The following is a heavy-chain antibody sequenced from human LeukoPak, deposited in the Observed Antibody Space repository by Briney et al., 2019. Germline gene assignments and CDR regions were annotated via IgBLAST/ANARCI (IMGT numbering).Heavy chain of an antibody. CDR2: ISGSGGST. CDR3: AKDRTSHRGIAEYFHH. J-gene: IGHJ1*01. Sequence: PGGSLRLSCAASGFTFSSYALSWVRQAPGKGLEWVSSISGSGGSTFYADSVKGRFTISRDNSKNTLHLQLNSLRAEDTALYYCAKDRTSHRGIAEYFHHWGQGTLVTASS. D-gene: IGHD2-8*01. V-gene: IGHV3-23*01. CDR1: GFTFSSYA.